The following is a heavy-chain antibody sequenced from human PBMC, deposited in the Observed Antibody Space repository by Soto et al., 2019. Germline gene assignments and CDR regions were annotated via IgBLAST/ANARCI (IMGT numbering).Heavy chain of an antibody. D-gene: IGHD6-13*01. V-gene: IGHV1-18*01. CDR1: GYTFSTYG. CDR2: ISAYNGYR. Sequence: QVQLVQSGAEVKKPGASVKVSCKTSGYTFSTYGISWVRQAPGQGLEWMGWISAYNGYRDYAQKLQDRVTMTTDTSTSTAYMELRSLRSDDTAVYYCARYPCILATIDGCMAAAEGVSFYYGMDVWGQGTTVTVSS. CDR3: ARYPCILATIDGCMAAAEGVSFYYGMDV. J-gene: IGHJ6*02.